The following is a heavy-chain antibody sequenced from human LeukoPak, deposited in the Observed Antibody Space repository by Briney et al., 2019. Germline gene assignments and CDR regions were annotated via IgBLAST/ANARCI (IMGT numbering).Heavy chain of an antibody. V-gene: IGHV3-7*01. D-gene: IGHD2-15*01. CDR2: IKQDGSEK. CDR1: GFTFSSYW. J-gene: IGHJ3*02. CDR3: ARAAVVVAALRGGAFDI. Sequence: PGGSLRLSCAASGFTFSSYWMSWVRQAPGKGLEWVANIKQDGSEKYYVDSVKGRFTISRDNAKNSLYLQMNSLRAEDTAVYYCARAAVVVAALRGGAFDIWGQGTMVTVSS.